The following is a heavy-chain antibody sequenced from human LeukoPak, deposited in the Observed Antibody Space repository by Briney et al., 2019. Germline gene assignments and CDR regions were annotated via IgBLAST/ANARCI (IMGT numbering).Heavy chain of an antibody. CDR3: AKGSRWELPIDY. D-gene: IGHD1-26*01. V-gene: IGHV3-7*05. CDR2: LKEDGSGR. J-gene: IGHJ4*02. Sequence: RAGGSLRLSCAASGFTFSSYWMTWVRQAPGKGLEWVANLKEDGSGRYYVDSVKGRFTISRDNAKNSLYLQMNILRAEDTAAYYCAKGSRWELPIDYWGQGTLVTVSS. CDR1: GFTFSSYW.